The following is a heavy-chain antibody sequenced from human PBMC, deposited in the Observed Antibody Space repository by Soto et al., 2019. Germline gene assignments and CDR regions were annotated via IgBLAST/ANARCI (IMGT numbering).Heavy chain of an antibody. Sequence: SETLSLTCAVSSGSISSSNWWTWVRQPPGKGLEWIGEIYHSGSTHYNPSLKSRAIISVDRSKNQFTLQLTSVTVADTAVYYCATSYGNAWYTYWGQGTLVTVSS. J-gene: IGHJ4*02. CDR2: IYHSGST. D-gene: IGHD6-13*01. V-gene: IGHV4-4*02. CDR1: SGSISSSNW. CDR3: ATSYGNAWYTY.